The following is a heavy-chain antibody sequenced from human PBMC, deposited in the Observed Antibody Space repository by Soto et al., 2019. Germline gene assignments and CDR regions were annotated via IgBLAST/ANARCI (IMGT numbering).Heavy chain of an antibody. V-gene: IGHV4-34*01. CDR2: INHSGST. D-gene: IGHD6-19*01. CDR3: ARVRYSSGWYDLYYFDY. J-gene: IGHJ4*02. CDR1: GGSFSGYY. Sequence: SETLSLTCAVYGGSFSGYYWSWIRQPPGKGLEWIGEINHSGSTNYNPSIKSRVTISVDTSKNQFSLKLSSVTAADTAVYYCARVRYSSGWYDLYYFDYWGQGTLVTVSS.